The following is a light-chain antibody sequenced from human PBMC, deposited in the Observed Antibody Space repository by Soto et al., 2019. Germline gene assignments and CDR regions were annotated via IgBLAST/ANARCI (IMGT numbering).Light chain of an antibody. Sequence: EIVMTQSPATLSVSPGERATLSCRASQSVGRNLAWYQQRPGQAPRLLIHGASARPSGVPARFGGSGSGTDFTLTIISLQSEDFAVYYCQQYSDSPITFGPGTTVDLK. CDR2: GAS. V-gene: IGKV3-15*01. CDR1: QSVGRN. J-gene: IGKJ3*01. CDR3: QQYSDSPIT.